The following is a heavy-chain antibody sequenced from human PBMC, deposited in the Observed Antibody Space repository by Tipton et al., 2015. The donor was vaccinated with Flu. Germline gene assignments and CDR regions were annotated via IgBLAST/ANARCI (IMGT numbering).Heavy chain of an antibody. D-gene: IGHD3-10*02. CDR2: IYPSGTT. V-gene: IGHV4-39*01. CDR1: GGSSGGSISNYH. J-gene: IGHJ4*02. CDR3: ARLSYYDVDLKNFYFDY. Sequence: TLSLTCTISGGSSGGSISNYHWGWIRQPPGKGLEWIGSIYPSGTTYYNPSLKSRVTISADTSKSQFSLKLRSVTAADTAVYYCARLSYYDVDLKNFYFDYWGQGALVTVSS.